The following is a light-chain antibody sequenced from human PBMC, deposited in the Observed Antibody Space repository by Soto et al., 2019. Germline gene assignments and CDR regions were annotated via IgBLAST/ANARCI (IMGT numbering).Light chain of an antibody. J-gene: IGKJ5*01. CDR1: QSINNY. V-gene: IGKV1-39*01. Sequence: DIQITQSPSSLSASVGDRGTITCRSSQSINNYLNWYQQKPGKAPKLMIYAASTLQRGVPSRFSGSGSGTDFTLTLSNLQPEDCATYFSQQSYRTPIPSGPATRLEIK. CDR3: QQSYRTPIP. CDR2: AAS.